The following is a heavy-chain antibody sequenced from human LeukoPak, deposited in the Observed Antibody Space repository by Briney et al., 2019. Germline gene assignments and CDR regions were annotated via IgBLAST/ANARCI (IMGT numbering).Heavy chain of an antibody. CDR1: GGTFSSYA. Sequence: GSSVKVSCKASGGTFSSYAISWVRQAPGQGLEWMGGIIPIFGTANYAQKFQGRVTITADESTSTAYMELSSLRSEDTAVYYCARARGVGGGQYYYYGMDVWGQGTTVTVSS. V-gene: IGHV1-69*01. CDR2: IIPIFGTA. J-gene: IGHJ6*02. CDR3: ARARGVGGGQYYYYGMDV. D-gene: IGHD4-23*01.